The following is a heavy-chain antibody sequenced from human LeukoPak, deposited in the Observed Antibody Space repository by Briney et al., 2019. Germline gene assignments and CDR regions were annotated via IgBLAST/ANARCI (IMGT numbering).Heavy chain of an antibody. D-gene: IGHD3-9*01. J-gene: IGHJ4*02. Sequence: GGSLRLSCAASGFTLSTYGMHWVRQAPGKGLEWVAFIGYDGSNKWYGGSVKGRFTISRDNSKNTLYLQMNSLRAEDTAVYYCAKDHTQLRYFEEMYYFDYWGQGTLVTVSS. CDR1: GFTLSTYG. CDR2: IGYDGSNK. V-gene: IGHV3-30*02. CDR3: AKDHTQLRYFEEMYYFDY.